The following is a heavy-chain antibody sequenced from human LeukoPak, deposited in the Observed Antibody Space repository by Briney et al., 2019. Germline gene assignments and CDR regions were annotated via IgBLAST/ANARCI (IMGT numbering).Heavy chain of an antibody. V-gene: IGHV3-74*01. CDR1: GFTFSSYW. D-gene: IGHD1-26*01. CDR2: INTDGRST. Sequence: GGSLRLSCAASGFTFSSYWMQWVRQAPGKGPGWVSRINTDGRSTSYADSVKGQFTISRDNAKNTLYLQMNSLRAEDTAVYYCARARGSYDLFDYWGQGTLVTVSS. CDR3: ARARGSYDLFDY. J-gene: IGHJ4*02.